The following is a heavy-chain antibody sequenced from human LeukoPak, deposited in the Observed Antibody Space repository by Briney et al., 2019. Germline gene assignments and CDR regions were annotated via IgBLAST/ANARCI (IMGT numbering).Heavy chain of an antibody. J-gene: IGHJ4*02. Sequence: AAVKVSCKASGYTFTGYYTHWVRQAPGQGLEWMGWINPNSGGTNYAQKFQGRVTMTRDTSISTAYMELSRLRSDDTAVYYCARDAAYCGGDCYSDYWGQGTLVTVSS. V-gene: IGHV1-2*02. CDR2: INPNSGGT. CDR1: GYTFTGYY. D-gene: IGHD2-21*02. CDR3: ARDAAYCGGDCYSDY.